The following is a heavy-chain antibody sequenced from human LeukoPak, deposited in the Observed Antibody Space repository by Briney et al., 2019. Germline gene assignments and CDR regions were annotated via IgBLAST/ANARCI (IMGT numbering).Heavy chain of an antibody. CDR1: GYTFTGYY. J-gene: IGHJ5*02. CDR2: INPNSGGT. Sequence: ASVKVSCKASGYTFTGYYMHWVRQAPGQGLEWMGWINPNSGGTNYAQKFQGRVTMTRDTSTSTAYMELSRLRSDDTAVYYCARAKLYYYDSSGYTLNWFDPWGQGTLVTVSS. V-gene: IGHV1-2*02. D-gene: IGHD3-22*01. CDR3: ARAKLYYYDSSGYTLNWFDP.